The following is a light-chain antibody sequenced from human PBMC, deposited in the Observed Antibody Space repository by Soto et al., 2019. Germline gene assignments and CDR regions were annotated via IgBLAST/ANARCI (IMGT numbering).Light chain of an antibody. Sequence: EIVMTQSPPTLSVSPGERATLSCRASQSVSSNLAWYQQKPGQAPRLLIYGTSTRATSIPARFSGSGSGTEFTLTISSLQSEDFAVYYCQQYNDWPPRYTFGQGTKLES. V-gene: IGKV3-15*01. J-gene: IGKJ2*01. CDR3: QQYNDWPPRYT. CDR2: GTS. CDR1: QSVSSN.